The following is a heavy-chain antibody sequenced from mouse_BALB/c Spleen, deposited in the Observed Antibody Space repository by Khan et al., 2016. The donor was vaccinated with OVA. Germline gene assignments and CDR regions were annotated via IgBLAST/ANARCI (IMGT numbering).Heavy chain of an antibody. J-gene: IGHJ3*01. D-gene: IGHD2-10*01. CDR1: GYTFTSYT. Sequence: QVQLQQSGAELARPGASVKMSCKASGYTFTSYTMHWVKQRPGQGLEWIGYINPSNDYTNYNQKFKDKATLTADKSSSTAYMKMDSMTSEDSAVYYCTREGPYYGNYGALFAYWGQGTLVTVSA. V-gene: IGHV1-4*01. CDR3: TREGPYYGNYGALFAY. CDR2: INPSNDYT.